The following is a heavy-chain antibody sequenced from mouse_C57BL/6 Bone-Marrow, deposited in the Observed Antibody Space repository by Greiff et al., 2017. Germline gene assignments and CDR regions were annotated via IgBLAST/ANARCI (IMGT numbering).Heavy chain of an antibody. Sequence: EVKVVESGGGLVKPGGSLKLSCAASGFTFSDYGMHWVRQAPEKGLEWVAYISSGSSTIYYADTVKGRFTISRDNAKNTLFLQMTSLRSEDTAMYYLGRPRVRGPYYFDYWGQGTTLTVSS. CDR2: ISSGSSTI. D-gene: IGHD2-14*01. CDR3: GRPRVRGPYYFDY. CDR1: GFTFSDYG. J-gene: IGHJ2*01. V-gene: IGHV5-17*01.